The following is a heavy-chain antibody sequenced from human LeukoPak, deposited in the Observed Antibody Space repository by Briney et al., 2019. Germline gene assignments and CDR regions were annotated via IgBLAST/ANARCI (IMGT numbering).Heavy chain of an antibody. CDR2: IYYSGST. Sequence: SETLSLTCTVSGGSISSSSYYWGWIRQPPGKGLEWIGSIYYSGSTYYNPSLKSRVTISVDTSKNQFSLKLSSVTAADTAVYYCARREGYCSSTSCHAFDIWGQGTMVTVSS. D-gene: IGHD2-2*01. J-gene: IGHJ3*02. CDR3: ARREGYCSSTSCHAFDI. V-gene: IGHV4-39*01. CDR1: GGSISSSSYY.